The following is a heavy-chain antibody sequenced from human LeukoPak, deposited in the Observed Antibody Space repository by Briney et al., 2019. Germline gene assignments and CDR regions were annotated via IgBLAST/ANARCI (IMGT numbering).Heavy chain of an antibody. CDR3: ASGGYSSGWYYFDY. J-gene: IGHJ4*02. D-gene: IGHD6-19*01. CDR2: IYYSGST. Sequence: SESLSLTCTVSGGSISSYYWSWIRQPPGKGLEWIGYIYYSGSTNYNPSLKSRVTISVDTSKNQFSLKLSSVTAADTAVYYCASGGYSSGWYYFDYWGQGTLVTVSS. CDR1: GGSISSYY. V-gene: IGHV4-59*01.